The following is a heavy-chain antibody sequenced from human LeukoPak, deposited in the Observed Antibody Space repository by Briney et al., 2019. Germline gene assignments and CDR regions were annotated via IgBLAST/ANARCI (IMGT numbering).Heavy chain of an antibody. Sequence: SETLSLTCAVYGGSFSGYYWSWIRRTSGKGLEWIGEIDHSGSTNYNPSLKSRVIISADTSKNQFSLNLSSVTAADTAVYYCVVEYYNYDMDVWGQGTTVTVSS. CDR1: GGSFSGYY. D-gene: IGHD1-1*01. CDR3: VVEYYNYDMDV. J-gene: IGHJ6*02. CDR2: IDHSGST. V-gene: IGHV4-34*01.